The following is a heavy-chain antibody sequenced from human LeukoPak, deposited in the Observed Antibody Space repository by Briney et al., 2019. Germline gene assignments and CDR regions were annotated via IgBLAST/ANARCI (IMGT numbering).Heavy chain of an antibody. J-gene: IGHJ2*01. CDR2: ISSSSIYI. CDR1: GFTFSSFS. CDR3: ARDLDGDYGWHFDL. D-gene: IGHD4-17*01. V-gene: IGHV3-21*01. Sequence: PGGSLRLSCAASGFTFSSFSMNWVRQAPGKGLEWVSSISSSSIYIYYADSVRGRFTISRDNAKNSLSLQMNSLRVEDTAVYYCARDLDGDYGWHFDLWGRGTLVTVSS.